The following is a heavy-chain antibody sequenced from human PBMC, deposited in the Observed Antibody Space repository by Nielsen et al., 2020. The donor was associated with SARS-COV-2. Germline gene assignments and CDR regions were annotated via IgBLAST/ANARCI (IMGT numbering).Heavy chain of an antibody. V-gene: IGHV4-59*08. CDR1: GGSISNYY. CDR3: VGVSVAGTSDY. CDR2: IYYSGST. J-gene: IGHJ4*02. D-gene: IGHD6-19*01. Sequence: SETLSLTCTVSGGSISNYYWSWIRQPPGKGLEWIGYIYYSGSTNYNPSLKSRATISVDTSKNQFSLKLNPVTAADTAVYYCVGVSVAGTSDYWGQGTLVTVSS.